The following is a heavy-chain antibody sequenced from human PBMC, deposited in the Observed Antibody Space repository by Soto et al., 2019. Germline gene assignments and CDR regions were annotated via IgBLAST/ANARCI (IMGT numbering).Heavy chain of an antibody. CDR3: ARDKSRTFPLERGDKKSDSSGLWFDP. J-gene: IGHJ5*02. CDR2: INPAGSVT. CDR1: GISFINHY. Sequence: ASVKVSCKASGISFINHYVHWKRQSPGQGPEWMGVINPAGSVTVYALKLQDRVTVTKDTSTSTVYMELNSLTSEDTSIYYCARDKSRTFPLERGDKKSDSSGLWFDPWG. D-gene: IGHD2-21*01. V-gene: IGHV1-46*03.